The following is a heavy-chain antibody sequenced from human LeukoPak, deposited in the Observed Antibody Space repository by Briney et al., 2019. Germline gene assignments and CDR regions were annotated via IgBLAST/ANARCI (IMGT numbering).Heavy chain of an antibody. J-gene: IGHJ4*02. Sequence: GGSLRLSCAASGFPFSSYGMHWVRQAPGKGLEWVSLISGDGGSTYYADSVKGRFTISRDNSKNSLYLQMNSLRTEDSALYYCAKDIGRSRNYFDYWGQGTLVTVSS. CDR2: ISGDGGST. CDR3: AKDIGRSRNYFDY. CDR1: GFPFSSYG. V-gene: IGHV3-43*02. D-gene: IGHD3-10*01.